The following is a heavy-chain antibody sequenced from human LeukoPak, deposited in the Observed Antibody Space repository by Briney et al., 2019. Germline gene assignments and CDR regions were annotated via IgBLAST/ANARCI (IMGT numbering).Heavy chain of an antibody. J-gene: IGHJ4*02. D-gene: IGHD3-9*01. CDR1: GGSISSSGYY. V-gene: IGHV4-39*07. CDR2: IYHSGST. Sequence: SETLSLTCTVSGGSISSSGYYWGWIRQPPGKGLEWIGSIYHSGSTYYNPSLKSRVTISVDTSKNQFSLKLSSVTAADTAVYYCARVFQCRAYYDILTGYFSCGDSHRGESSFDYWGQGTLVTVSS. CDR3: ARVFQCRAYYDILTGYFSCGDSHRGESSFDY.